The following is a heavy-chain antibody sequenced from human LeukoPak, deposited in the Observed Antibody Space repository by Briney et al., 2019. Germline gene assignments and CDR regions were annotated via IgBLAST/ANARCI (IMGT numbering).Heavy chain of an antibody. J-gene: IGHJ4*02. Sequence: GGSQRLSCAASGFSISAYWMHWVRQAPGKGLEWVSRINEDATTISYADSVKGRFIISRDNSKKSLYLQMNNLRAEDTAVYYCVRDLVFVWTPGDDFDFWGQGTLVTVSS. CDR1: GFSISAYW. V-gene: IGHV3-74*01. D-gene: IGHD3-16*01. CDR3: VRDLVFVWTPGDDFDF. CDR2: INEDATTI.